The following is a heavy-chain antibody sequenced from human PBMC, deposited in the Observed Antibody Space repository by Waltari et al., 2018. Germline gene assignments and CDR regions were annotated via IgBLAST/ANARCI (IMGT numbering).Heavy chain of an antibody. CDR1: GGSISSSSYY. V-gene: IGHV4-39*07. J-gene: IGHJ5*02. CDR3: ASSKVGWFDP. CDR2: IYYSGST. Sequence: QLQLQESGPGLVKPSETLSLTCTVSGGSISSSSYYWGWICQPPGKGLGWIGSIYYSGSTYYNPSLKSRVTMSVDTSKNQFSRKLSSVTAADTAVYYCASSKVGWFDPWGQGTLVTVSS.